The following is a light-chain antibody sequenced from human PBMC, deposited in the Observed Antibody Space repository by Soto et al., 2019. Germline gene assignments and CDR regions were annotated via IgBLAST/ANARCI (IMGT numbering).Light chain of an antibody. J-gene: IGKJ5*01. CDR2: DAS. V-gene: IGKV1-33*01. Sequence: DIQMTQSPSSLSASVGDRVTITCQASQDISNYLNWYQQKPGKAPKILLYDASNLETGVPSRFSGSGSGTDFTFTISSLQPEDIATYYCQQYDNLPITFGQGTRLEIK. CDR1: QDISNY. CDR3: QQYDNLPIT.